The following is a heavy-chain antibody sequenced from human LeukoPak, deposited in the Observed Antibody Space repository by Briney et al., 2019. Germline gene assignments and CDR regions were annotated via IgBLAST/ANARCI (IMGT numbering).Heavy chain of an antibody. J-gene: IGHJ4*02. V-gene: IGHV4-34*01. CDR1: GGSFSGYY. CDR3: ARVRGLWFGEFQTYFDY. Sequence: SETLSLTCAVYGGSFSGYYWSWIRQPPGKGLEWIGEINHSGSTNYNPSLKSRVTISVDTSKNQFSLKLSSVTAADTAVYYCARVRGLWFGEFQTYFDYWGQGTLVTVSS. CDR2: INHSGST. D-gene: IGHD3-10*01.